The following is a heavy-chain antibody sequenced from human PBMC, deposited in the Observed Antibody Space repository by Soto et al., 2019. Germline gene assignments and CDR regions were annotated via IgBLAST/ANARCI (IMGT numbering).Heavy chain of an antibody. CDR2: IYPGDSDT. J-gene: IGHJ4*02. CDR1: GYRFTSNW. V-gene: IGHV5-51*01. D-gene: IGHD3-10*01. CDR3: ACDYGTLPRGVIPSYFDY. Sequence: PGESLKISCKASGYRFTSNWIGWARQMPGKGLEWIGIIYPGDSDTRYSPSFQGQVIISADQSINTAYLQWSSLKASDSAMYYCACDYGTLPRGVIPSYFDYWGQGTLVTVSS.